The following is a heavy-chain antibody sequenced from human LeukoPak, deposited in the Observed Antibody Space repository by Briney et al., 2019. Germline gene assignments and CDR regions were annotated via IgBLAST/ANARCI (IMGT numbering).Heavy chain of an antibody. V-gene: IGHV3-7*01. D-gene: IGHD6-19*01. J-gene: IGHJ4*02. Sequence: PGGSLRLSCAASGFIFSTYWMTWVRRAPGKGLEWVANIKQDGSETYYVDPVKGRFTISRDNAKNSLYLQMHSLRAEDTAVYYCVREGTTVALFDYWGQGSLVTVSS. CDR1: GFIFSTYW. CDR3: VREGTTVALFDY. CDR2: IKQDGSET.